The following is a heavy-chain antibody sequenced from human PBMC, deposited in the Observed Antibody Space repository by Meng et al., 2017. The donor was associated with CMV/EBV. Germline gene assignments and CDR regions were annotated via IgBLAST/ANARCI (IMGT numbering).Heavy chain of an antibody. CDR1: GGFISSYY. Sequence: SETLSLTCTVSGGFISSYYWSWIRQPPGKGLEWIGYIYYSGSTNYNPSLKSRVTISVDTSKNQFSLKLSSVTAADTAVYYCARGGASLDVWGQGTTVTVSS. D-gene: IGHD1-26*01. V-gene: IGHV4-59*01. CDR2: IYYSGST. CDR3: ARGGASLDV. J-gene: IGHJ6*02.